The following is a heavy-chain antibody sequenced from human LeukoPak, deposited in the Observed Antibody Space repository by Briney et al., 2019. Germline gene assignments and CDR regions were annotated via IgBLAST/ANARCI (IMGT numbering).Heavy chain of an antibody. CDR2: IKQDGSEK. Sequence: GGSLGLSCAASGFMFSGHWMSWVRQAPGKGLEWVANIKQDGSEKNNVDSVKGRFTISRDNAKNSLFLQMSSLRAEDTAVYYCVRGLGLGYWGQGTLVTVSS. CDR1: GFMFSGHW. D-gene: IGHD7-27*01. J-gene: IGHJ4*02. CDR3: VRGLGLGY. V-gene: IGHV3-7*01.